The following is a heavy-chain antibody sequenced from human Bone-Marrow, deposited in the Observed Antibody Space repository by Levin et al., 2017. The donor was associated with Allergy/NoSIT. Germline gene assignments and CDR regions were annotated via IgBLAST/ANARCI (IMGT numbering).Heavy chain of an antibody. J-gene: IGHJ3*02. CDR2: ISWNSGSI. V-gene: IGHV3-9*01. Sequence: GGSLRLSCAASGFTFDDYAMHWVRQAPGKGLEWVSGISWNSGSIGYADSVKGRFTISRDNAKNSLYLQMNSLRAEDTALYYCAKDKASSRGAGAFDIWGQGTMVTVSS. D-gene: IGHD3-10*01. CDR3: AKDKASSRGAGAFDI. CDR1: GFTFDDYA.